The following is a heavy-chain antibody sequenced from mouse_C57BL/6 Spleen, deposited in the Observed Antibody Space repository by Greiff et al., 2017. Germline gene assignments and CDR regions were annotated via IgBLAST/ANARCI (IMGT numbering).Heavy chain of an antibody. Sequence: QVQLQQSGADLVRPGASVTLSCKASGYTFTDYDMHWVKQTPVHGLEWIGAIDPETGGTAYNQKFKGKAILTADKSSCTAYMELRSLTSEDSAVYYCTSPYYYGSDFDYWGQGTTLTVSS. D-gene: IGHD1-1*01. CDR2: IDPETGGT. CDR1: GYTFTDYD. CDR3: TSPYYYGSDFDY. J-gene: IGHJ2*01. V-gene: IGHV1-15*01.